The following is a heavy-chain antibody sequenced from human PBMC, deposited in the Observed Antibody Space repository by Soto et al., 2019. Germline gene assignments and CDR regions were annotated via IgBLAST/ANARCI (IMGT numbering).Heavy chain of an antibody. J-gene: IGHJ6*02. CDR2: IIPIFGTA. Sequence: GASVKVSCKASGGTFSSYAISWVRQAPGQGLEWMGGIIPIFGTANYAQKFQGRVTITADESTSTAYMELSSLRSEDTAVYYCARTQYSSSQTSYYYGMDVWGQGTTVTVSS. CDR1: GGTFSSYA. CDR3: ARTQYSSSQTSYYYGMDV. V-gene: IGHV1-69*13. D-gene: IGHD6-13*01.